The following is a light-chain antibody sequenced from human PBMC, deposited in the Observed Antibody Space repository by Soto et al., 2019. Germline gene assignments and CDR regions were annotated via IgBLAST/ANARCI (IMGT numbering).Light chain of an antibody. J-gene: IGKJ2*01. CDR3: QQSYSTPMYT. V-gene: IGKV1-39*01. Sequence: DIQMPQSPSSLSASVGDRVAITCRASQSISSYLNWYQQKPGTAPKLLIYAASSLQSGVPSRFSGRGSGTDFTLTISSLQPEDFATYYCQQSYSTPMYTFGQGTKVDIK. CDR2: AAS. CDR1: QSISSY.